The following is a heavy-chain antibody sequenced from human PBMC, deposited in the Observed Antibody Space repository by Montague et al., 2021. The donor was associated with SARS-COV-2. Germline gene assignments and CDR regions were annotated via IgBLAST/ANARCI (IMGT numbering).Heavy chain of an antibody. D-gene: IGHD1-26*01. V-gene: IGHV2-70*01. CDR1: GFSLSTSGMC. J-gene: IGHJ5*02. CDR3: ARMKWELLGARWFDP. CDR2: XDWDDGK. Sequence: PVLVKPTQTLTLTCTFSGFSLSTSGMCVSWIRQPPGKALEWLALXDWDDGKYYSTSLKTRLTISKDASKNQVVLTMTNMDPVDTATYYCARMKWELLGARWFDPWGQGTLVTVSS.